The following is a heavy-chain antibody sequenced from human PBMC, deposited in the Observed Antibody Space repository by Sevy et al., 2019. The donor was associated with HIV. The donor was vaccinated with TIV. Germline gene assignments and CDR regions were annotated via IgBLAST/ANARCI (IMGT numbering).Heavy chain of an antibody. J-gene: IGHJ5*02. CDR2: IIPIFGTA. CDR1: GGTFSSYA. V-gene: IGHV1-69*06. D-gene: IGHD3-10*01. CDR3: ARSSTMVRGVIITLFWFDP. Sequence: SVKVSCKASGGTFSSYAISWVRQAPGQGLEWMGGIIPIFGTANYAQKFQGRVTITADKSTSTAYMELSSLRSEDTAVYYCARSSTMVRGVIITLFWFDPWGQGTLVTVSS.